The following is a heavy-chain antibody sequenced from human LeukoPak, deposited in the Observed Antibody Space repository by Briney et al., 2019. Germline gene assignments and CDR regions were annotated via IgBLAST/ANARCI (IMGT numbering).Heavy chain of an antibody. CDR2: IYHTGGI. Sequence: SETLSLTCSVSGYSISSDYYWAWIRQPPGKGLEWIGNIYHTGGIDYSPSLKSRVTMSFDTSKNQFSLKVTSVTAADTAVYYCAAPYYFDYWGQGTLVTVSS. V-gene: IGHV4-38-2*02. J-gene: IGHJ4*02. CDR3: AAPYYFDY. CDR1: GYSISSDYY.